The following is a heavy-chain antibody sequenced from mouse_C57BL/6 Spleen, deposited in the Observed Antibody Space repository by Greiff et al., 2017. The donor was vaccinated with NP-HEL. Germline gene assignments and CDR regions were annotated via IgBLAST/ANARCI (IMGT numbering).Heavy chain of an antibody. Sequence: VQLQQSGPELVKPGASVKISCKASGYAFSSSWMNWVKQRPGKGLESIGRIYPGDGDTNYNGKFKGKATLTADKSSSTAYMQLSSLTSEDSAVYFCARNGNYPFAYWGQGTLVTVSA. D-gene: IGHD2-1*01. CDR1: GYAFSSSW. V-gene: IGHV1-82*01. J-gene: IGHJ3*01. CDR3: ARNGNYPFAY. CDR2: IYPGDGDT.